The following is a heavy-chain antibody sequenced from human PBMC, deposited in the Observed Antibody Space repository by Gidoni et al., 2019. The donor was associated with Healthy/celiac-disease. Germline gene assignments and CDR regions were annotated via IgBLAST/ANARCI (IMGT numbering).Heavy chain of an antibody. J-gene: IGHJ4*02. CDR3: ARGRAVAGTGFDY. Sequence: QVQLQQWGAGLLKPSETLSLTCAVYGGSFSGYYWSWIRQPPGKGLEWIGEINHSGSTNYNPSLKSRVTISVDTSKNQFSLKLSSVTAADTAVYYCARGRAVAGTGFDYWGQGTLVTVSS. CDR1: GGSFSGYY. CDR2: INHSGST. D-gene: IGHD6-19*01. V-gene: IGHV4-34*01.